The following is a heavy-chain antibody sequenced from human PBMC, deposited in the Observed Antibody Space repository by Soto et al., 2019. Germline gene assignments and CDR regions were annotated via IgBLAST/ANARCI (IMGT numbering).Heavy chain of an antibody. V-gene: IGHV3-23*01. CDR1: GFTFSSYA. D-gene: IGHD1-26*01. Sequence: GGSLRLSCAASGFTFSSYAMNWVRQAPGKGLEWVSTISDSGGSTYYAASVKGRFTISRDNSKNTLYLQMNSLRAEDTAVYYCAKDTVKYSGSNFDYWGQGTLVTVSS. CDR2: ISDSGGST. J-gene: IGHJ4*02. CDR3: AKDTVKYSGSNFDY.